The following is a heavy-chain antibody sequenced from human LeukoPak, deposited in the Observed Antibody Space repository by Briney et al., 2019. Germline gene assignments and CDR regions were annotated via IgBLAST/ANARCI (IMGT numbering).Heavy chain of an antibody. D-gene: IGHD3-22*01. CDR1: GHTFTSYD. V-gene: IGHV1-8*01. CDR2: MNPNSGNT. Sequence: ASVKVSCKASGHTFTSYDINWVRQATGQGLEWMGWMNPNSGNTGYAQKFQGRVTMTRNTSISTAYMELSSLRSEDTAVYYCARVYYDSSGYYWNNWFDPWGQGTLVTVSS. J-gene: IGHJ5*02. CDR3: ARVYYDSSGYYWNNWFDP.